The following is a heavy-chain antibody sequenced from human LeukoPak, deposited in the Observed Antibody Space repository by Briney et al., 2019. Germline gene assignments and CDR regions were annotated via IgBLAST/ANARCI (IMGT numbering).Heavy chain of an antibody. CDR2: ISSSGSTL. J-gene: IGHJ4*02. CDR3: VRGLDYNVAWVY. D-gene: IGHD3-10*01. CDR1: GFTFSSFE. Sequence: PGGSLRLSCVVSGFTFSSFEMNWGRQAPGRGPEWVSYISSSGSTLYYADSVKGRFSISRDNAKNSRYLQMNRLRAEDTAVYYCVRGLDYNVAWVYWGQGPLVTVSS. V-gene: IGHV3-48*03.